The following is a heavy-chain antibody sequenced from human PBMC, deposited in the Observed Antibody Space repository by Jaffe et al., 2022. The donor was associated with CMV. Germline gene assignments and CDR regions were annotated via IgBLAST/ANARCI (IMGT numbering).Heavy chain of an antibody. Sequence: QVQLQESGPGLVKPSETLSLTCTVSGGSISSYYWSWIRQPPGKGLEWIGYIYYSGSTNYNPSLKSRVTISVDTSKNQFSLKLSSVTAADTAVYYCAREYPGGYDAFDIWGQGTMVTVSS. CDR2: IYYSGST. D-gene: IGHD2-2*01. CDR3: AREYPGGYDAFDI. J-gene: IGHJ3*02. CDR1: GGSISSYY. V-gene: IGHV4-59*01.